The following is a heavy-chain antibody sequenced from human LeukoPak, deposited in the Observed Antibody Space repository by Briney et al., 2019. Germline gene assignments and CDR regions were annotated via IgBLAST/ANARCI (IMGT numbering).Heavy chain of an antibody. J-gene: IGHJ6*03. D-gene: IGHD6-13*01. CDR2: IYHSGST. CDR3: AGRPDSSRVYYYYMDV. V-gene: IGHV4-39*07. Sequence: SETLSLTCTVSGGSISSSSYYWGWIRQPPGKGLEWIGSIYHSGSTYYNPSLKSRVTISVDTSKSQFSLKLSSVTAADTAVYYCAGRPDSSRVYYYYMDVWGKGTTVTVSS. CDR1: GGSISSSSYY.